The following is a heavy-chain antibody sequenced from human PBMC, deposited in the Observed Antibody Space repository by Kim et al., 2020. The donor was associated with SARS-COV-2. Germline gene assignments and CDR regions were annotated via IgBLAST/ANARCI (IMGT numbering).Heavy chain of an antibody. D-gene: IGHD3-22*01. CDR3: ARVWSSRGYGAFDI. CDR1: GGTFSSYA. J-gene: IGHJ3*02. Sequence: SVKVSCKASGGTFSSYAISWVRQAPGQGLEWMGGIIPIFGTANYAQKFQGRVTITADKSTSTAYMELSSLRSEDTAVYYCARVWSSRGYGAFDIWGQGTMVTVSS. V-gene: IGHV1-69*06. CDR2: IIPIFGTA.